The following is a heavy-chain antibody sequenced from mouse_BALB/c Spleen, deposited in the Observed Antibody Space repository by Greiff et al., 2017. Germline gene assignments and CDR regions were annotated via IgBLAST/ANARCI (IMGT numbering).Heavy chain of an antibody. D-gene: IGHD2-1*01. CDR1: GFNIKDTY. CDR3: ARSYGNFPFYYYAMDY. J-gene: IGHJ4*01. CDR2: IDPANGNT. Sequence: EVQLQQSGAELVKPGASVKLSCTASGFNIKDTYMHWVKQRPEQGLEWIGRIDPANGNTKYDPKFQGKATITADTSSNTAYLQLSSLTSEDTAVYYCARSYGNFPFYYYAMDYWGQGTSVTVSS. V-gene: IGHV14-3*02.